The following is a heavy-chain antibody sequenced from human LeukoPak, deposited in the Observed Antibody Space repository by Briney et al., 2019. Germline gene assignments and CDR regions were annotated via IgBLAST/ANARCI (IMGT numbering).Heavy chain of an antibody. CDR2: IYYSGST. CDR1: GGSISSSSYY. J-gene: IGHJ6*02. Sequence: SETPSLTCTVSGGSISSSSYYWGWIRQPPGKGLEWIGSIYYSGSTYYNPSLKSRVTISVDTSKNQFSLKLSSVTAADTAVYYCASLGYCSGGSCRDDYYYYYGMDVWGQGTTVTVSS. CDR3: ASLGYCSGGSCRDDYYYYYGMDV. D-gene: IGHD2-15*01. V-gene: IGHV4-39*01.